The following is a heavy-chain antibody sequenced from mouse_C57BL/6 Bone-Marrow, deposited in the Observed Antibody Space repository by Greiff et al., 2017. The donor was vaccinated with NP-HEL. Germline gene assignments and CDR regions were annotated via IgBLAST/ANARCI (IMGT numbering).Heavy chain of an antibody. Sequence: LQESGPELVKPGASVKISCKASGYAFSSSWMNWVKQRPGKGLEWIGRIYPGDGDTNYNGKFKGKATLTADKSSSTAYMQLSSLTSEDSAVYFCARNTDWDGYWGQGTTLTVSS. CDR1: GYAFSSSW. J-gene: IGHJ2*01. CDR2: IYPGDGDT. V-gene: IGHV1-82*01. CDR3: ARNTDWDGY. D-gene: IGHD4-1*01.